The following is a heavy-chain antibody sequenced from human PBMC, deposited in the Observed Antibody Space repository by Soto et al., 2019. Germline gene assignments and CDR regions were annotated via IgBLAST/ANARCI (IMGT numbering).Heavy chain of an antibody. V-gene: IGHV1-69*02. CDR3: ARGGDILTGYYSFDY. Sequence: SVKVSCKASGGTFSSYTISWARQAPGQGLEWMGRIIPILGIANYAQKFQGRVTITADKSTSTAYMELSSLRSEDTAVYYCARGGDILTGYYSFDYWGQGTLVTVSS. CDR2: IIPILGIA. J-gene: IGHJ4*02. CDR1: GGTFSSYT. D-gene: IGHD3-9*01.